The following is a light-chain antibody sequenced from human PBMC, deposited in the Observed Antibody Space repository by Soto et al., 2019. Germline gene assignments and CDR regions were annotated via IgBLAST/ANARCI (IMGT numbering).Light chain of an antibody. J-gene: IGKJ4*01. CDR2: DAS. CDR1: ENLRTF. Sequence: EIVLTQSPATLSLSPGERATLSCRATENLRTFLAWYQQKAGQAPRLLIYDASNRATGIPDRFSGSGSGTDFTLTISNLEPEDSAVYYFQQRSIWPLTFGGGTKVDIK. V-gene: IGKV3-11*01. CDR3: QQRSIWPLT.